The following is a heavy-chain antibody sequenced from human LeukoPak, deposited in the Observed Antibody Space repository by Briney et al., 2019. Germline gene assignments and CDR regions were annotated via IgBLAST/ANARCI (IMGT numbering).Heavy chain of an antibody. Sequence: ASVKVSCKASGGTFSSYAISWVRQAPGQGLEWMGRIIPILGIANYAQKFQGRVTITADKSTSTAYMELSSLRSEDTAVYYCARDGALGTMIVVVINGYYYGMDVWGQGTTVTVSS. V-gene: IGHV1-69*04. CDR1: GGTFSSYA. CDR2: IIPILGIA. CDR3: ARDGALGTMIVVVINGYYYGMDV. D-gene: IGHD3-22*01. J-gene: IGHJ6*02.